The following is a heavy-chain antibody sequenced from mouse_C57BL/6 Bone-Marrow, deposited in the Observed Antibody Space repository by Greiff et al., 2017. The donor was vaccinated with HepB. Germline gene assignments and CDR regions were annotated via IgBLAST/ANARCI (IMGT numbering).Heavy chain of an antibody. V-gene: IGHV1-9*01. CDR2: ILPGSGST. J-gene: IGHJ1*03. CDR3: ASPSIYYYGSSYGFDV. CDR1: GYTFTGYW. D-gene: IGHD1-1*01. Sequence: VKLMESGAELMKPGASVKLSCKATGYTFTGYWIEWVKQRPGHGLEWIGEILPGSGSTNYNEKFKGKATFTADTSSNTAYMQLSSLTTEDSAIYYCASPSIYYYGSSYGFDVWGTGTTVTVSS.